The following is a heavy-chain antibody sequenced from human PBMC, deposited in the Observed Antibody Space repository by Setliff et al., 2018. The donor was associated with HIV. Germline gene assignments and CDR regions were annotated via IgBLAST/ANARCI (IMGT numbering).Heavy chain of an antibody. J-gene: IGHJ6*03. V-gene: IGHV4-61*09. D-gene: IGHD6-13*01. CDR3: AREGGIAAGDTRGFYYMDV. CDR2: IYTSGST. CDR1: GGSISSGSYY. Sequence: PSETLSLTCTVSGGSISSGSYYWSWIRQPAGKGLEWIGHIYTSGSTNYNPSLKSRVTISVDTSKNQFSLKLTSVTAADTAVYFCAREGGIAAGDTRGFYYMDVWGKGTTVTVSS.